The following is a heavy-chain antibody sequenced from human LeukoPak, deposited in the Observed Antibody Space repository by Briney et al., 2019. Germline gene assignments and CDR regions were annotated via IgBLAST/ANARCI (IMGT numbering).Heavy chain of an antibody. J-gene: IGHJ4*02. D-gene: IGHD2/OR15-2a*01. Sequence: GGSLRLSCAASGFTFSSYSMNWVRQAPGKGLEWVSYISSSSSTIYYADSVKGRFTISRDNAKNSLYLQMNSLRAEDTAVYCCARKNSFDYWGQGTLVTVSS. CDR3: ARKNSFDY. CDR1: GFTFSSYS. CDR2: ISSSSSTI. V-gene: IGHV3-48*01.